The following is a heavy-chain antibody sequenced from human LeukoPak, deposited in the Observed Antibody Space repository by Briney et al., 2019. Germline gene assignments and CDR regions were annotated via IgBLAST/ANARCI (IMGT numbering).Heavy chain of an antibody. V-gene: IGHV3-9*01. CDR1: GFTFEDHV. J-gene: IGHJ4*02. Sequence: GRSLRLSCAASGFTFEDHVMHWVRQAPGKGLEWVSSISRSGDRMGYADAVKGRFTISRDNAKNSLFLQMNSLRVEDTALYYCAKDLGGSATTVWGQGTLVTVSS. CDR3: AKDLGGSATTV. CDR2: ISRSGDRM. D-gene: IGHD2-2*01.